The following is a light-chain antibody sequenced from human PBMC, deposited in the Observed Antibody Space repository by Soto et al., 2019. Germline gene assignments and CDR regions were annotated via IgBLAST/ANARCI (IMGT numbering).Light chain of an antibody. CDR3: QQYGSSGT. V-gene: IGKV3-20*01. J-gene: IGKJ1*01. CDR2: GAP. Sequence: EIVLTQSPGTLSLSPGEGATLSCRASQSVGGTFLAWYQQKGGQAPRLLIHGAPNRATGIPDRFSGSGSGTDFTLTISRLEPEDFAVYYCQQYGSSGTFGQGTKVDIK. CDR1: QSVGGTF.